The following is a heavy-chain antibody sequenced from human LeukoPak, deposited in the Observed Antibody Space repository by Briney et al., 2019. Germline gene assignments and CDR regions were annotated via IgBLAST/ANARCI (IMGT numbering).Heavy chain of an antibody. CDR3: AASGLDDYDFWSGGRYYGMDV. J-gene: IGHJ6*02. CDR1: GFTFTSSA. V-gene: IGHV1-58*02. D-gene: IGHD3-3*01. Sequence: GASVKVSCKASGFTFTSSAMQWVRQARGQRLEWIGWIVVGSGNTNYAQKFQERVTITRDMSTSTAYMELSSLRSEDTAVYYCAASGLDDYDFWSGGRYYGMDVWGQGTTVTVSS. CDR2: IVVGSGNT.